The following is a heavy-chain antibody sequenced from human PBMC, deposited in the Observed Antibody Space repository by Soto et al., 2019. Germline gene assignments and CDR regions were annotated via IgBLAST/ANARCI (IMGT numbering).Heavy chain of an antibody. V-gene: IGHV4-59*01. CDR1: CGSISNYY. D-gene: IGHD3-16*01. CDR2: MYYNGNI. CDR3: ASGGNWFDP. J-gene: IGHJ5*02. Sequence: SETLSLTCNVSCGSISNYYWTWVRQSPEKGLEWIGYMYYNGNINYNPSLKSRVTISIDTPKNQFSLTLKSVTAADTAVYYCASGGNWFDPWGQGVLVTVSS.